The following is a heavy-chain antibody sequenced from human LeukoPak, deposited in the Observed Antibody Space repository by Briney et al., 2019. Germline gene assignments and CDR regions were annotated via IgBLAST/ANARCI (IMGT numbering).Heavy chain of an antibody. J-gene: IGHJ4*02. Sequence: ASVKVSRKASGYIFTGYYIHCVRQAPGQGLEWVGWINPHSGDTNYAQNFQGRVTMTRDTSISTAYMELSGLKSDDTAVYYCARGRLRGVPFDYWGQGTLVTVSS. CDR1: GYIFTGYY. V-gene: IGHV1-2*02. D-gene: IGHD3-10*01. CDR2: INPHSGDT. CDR3: ARGRLRGVPFDY.